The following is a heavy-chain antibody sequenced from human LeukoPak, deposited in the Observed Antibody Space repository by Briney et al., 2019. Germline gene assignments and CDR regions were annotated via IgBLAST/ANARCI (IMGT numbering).Heavy chain of an antibody. V-gene: IGHV4-59*01. J-gene: IGHJ4*02. CDR3: AREPNYGDYQGF. D-gene: IGHD4-17*01. Sequence: PSETLSLTCTVSGGSISSYYWSWIRQPPGKGLEWIGYIYYSGSTNYNPSLKSRVTISVDTSKNQFSLKLSSVTAADTAVYYCAREPNYGDYQGFWGQGTLVTVSS. CDR1: GGSISSYY. CDR2: IYYSGST.